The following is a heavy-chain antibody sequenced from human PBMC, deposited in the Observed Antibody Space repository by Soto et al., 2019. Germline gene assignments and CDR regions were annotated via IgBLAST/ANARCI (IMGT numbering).Heavy chain of an antibody. J-gene: IGHJ4*02. D-gene: IGHD5-12*01. CDR1: GFTFSSYA. Sequence: GGSLRLSCAASGFTFSSYAMSWVRQAPGKGLEWVSAISGSGGSTYYADSVKGRFTISRDNSKNTLYLQMNSPRAEDTAVYYCAKDRAGYSGYDSTFDYWGQGTLVTAPQ. CDR3: AKDRAGYSGYDSTFDY. CDR2: ISGSGGST. V-gene: IGHV3-23*01.